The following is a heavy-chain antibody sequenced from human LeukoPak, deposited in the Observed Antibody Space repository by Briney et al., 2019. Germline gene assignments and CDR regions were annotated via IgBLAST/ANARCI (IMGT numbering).Heavy chain of an antibody. CDR3: ARVSSGLVTQEPFDY. Sequence: SVKVSCKASGGTFSSYAISWVRQAPGQGLEWMGGIIPIFGTASYAQKFQGRVTITADESTSTAYMELSSLRSEDTAVYYCARVSSGLVTQEPFDYWGQGTLVTVSS. V-gene: IGHV1-69*13. J-gene: IGHJ4*02. D-gene: IGHD6-19*01. CDR1: GGTFSSYA. CDR2: IIPIFGTA.